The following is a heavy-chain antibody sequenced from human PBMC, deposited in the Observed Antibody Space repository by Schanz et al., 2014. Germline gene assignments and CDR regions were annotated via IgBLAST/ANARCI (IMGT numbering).Heavy chain of an antibody. Sequence: EVQVVESGGGLVQPGGSLRLSCASSGFSFTTYAMSWVRQAPGKGLEWVSAISGSGGSTYYADSVKGRFTVSRDNAKNSLCLQMNSLRAEDTAVYYCARDFLREQVGCAHYYYAMDVWGQGTTXTVAS. CDR2: ISGSGGST. J-gene: IGHJ6*02. CDR3: ARDFLREQVGCAHYYYAMDV. D-gene: IGHD1-26*01. CDR1: GFSFTTYA. V-gene: IGHV3-23*04.